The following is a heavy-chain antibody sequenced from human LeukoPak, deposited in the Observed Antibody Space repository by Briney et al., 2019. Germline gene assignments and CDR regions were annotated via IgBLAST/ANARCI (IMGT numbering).Heavy chain of an antibody. CDR3: VKGSRLRRLDY. J-gene: IGHJ4*01. CDR2: ISWNGDNT. D-gene: IGHD4-17*01. CDR1: GFTFNDYT. V-gene: IGHV3-43*01. Sequence: PGGSLRLSCAASGFTFNDYTMHWVRQAPGKGLEWVSLISWNGDNTYYADSVRGRFTISRDNSKNSLYLQMKSLTTDDTAFYYCVKGSRLRRLDYRGQGTLVTVSS.